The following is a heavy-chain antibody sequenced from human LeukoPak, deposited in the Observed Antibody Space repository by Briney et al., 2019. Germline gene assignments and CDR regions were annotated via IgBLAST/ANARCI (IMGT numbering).Heavy chain of an antibody. CDR1: GFTFSGSA. D-gene: IGHD1-7*01. CDR3: AKSEASSAFDI. J-gene: IGHJ3*02. Sequence: GGSLRLSCAASGFTFSGSAMHWVRQAPGKGLEWVAVISYDGSNKYYADSVKGRFTISRDNSKNTLYLQMNSLRAEDAAVYYCAKSEASSAFDIWGQGTMVTVSS. V-gene: IGHV3-30*18. CDR2: ISYDGSNK.